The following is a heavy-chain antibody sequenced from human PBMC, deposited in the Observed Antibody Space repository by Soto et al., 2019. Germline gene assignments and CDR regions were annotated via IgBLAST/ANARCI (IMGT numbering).Heavy chain of an antibody. D-gene: IGHD1-1*01. CDR2: INPSGGST. J-gene: IGHJ6*03. Sequence: ASVKVYCKTSGYTFTGYYMHWVRQAPGQGLEWMGIINPSGGSTSYAQKFQGRVTMTRDTSTSTVYMELSSLRSEDTAVYYCASGTGTVPNPNYYYYYMDVWGKGTTVTVSS. CDR3: ASGTGTVPNPNYYYYYMDV. V-gene: IGHV1-46*03. CDR1: GYTFTGYY.